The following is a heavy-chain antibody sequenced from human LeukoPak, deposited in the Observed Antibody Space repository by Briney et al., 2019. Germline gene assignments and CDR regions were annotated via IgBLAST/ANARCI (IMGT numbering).Heavy chain of an antibody. CDR2: IYHSGST. D-gene: IGHD1-7*01. Sequence: SETLSLTCAVSGYSISSGYYWGWIRQPPGKGQEWIGSIYHSGSTYYNPSLKSRVTISVDTSMNQFSLKLSSVTAADTAVYYCARGRSGTTNYWGQGTLVTVSS. V-gene: IGHV4-38-2*01. CDR1: GYSISSGYY. J-gene: IGHJ4*02. CDR3: ARGRSGTTNY.